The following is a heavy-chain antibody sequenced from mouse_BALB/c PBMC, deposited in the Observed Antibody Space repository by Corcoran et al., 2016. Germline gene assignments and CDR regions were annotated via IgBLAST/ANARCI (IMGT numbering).Heavy chain of an antibody. CDR1: GYTFTDYS. CDR2: INTETGEP. CDR3: ARGDYDTWFAY. Sequence: QIQLVQSGPELKKPGETVKISCKASGYTFTDYSMHWVKQAPGKGLKWMGWINTETGEPTYADDFKGRFAFSLETSASTAYLQINNLKNEDMATYFCARGDYDTWFAYWGQGTLVTVSA. V-gene: IGHV9-2-1*01. J-gene: IGHJ3*01. D-gene: IGHD2-4*01.